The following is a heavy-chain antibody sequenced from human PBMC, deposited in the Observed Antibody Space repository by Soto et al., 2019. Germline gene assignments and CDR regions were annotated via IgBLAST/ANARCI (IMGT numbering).Heavy chain of an antibody. Sequence: PGGPLRLSCAASGFTFSNAWMNCVRQAPGKGLEWVGRIKSKTDGGTTDYAAPVKGRFTISRDDSKNTLYLQMNSLKTEDTAMYYCTTFLGYCSGGSCVGAFDIWGQGTMVTVSS. CDR2: IKSKTDGGTT. CDR1: GFTFSNAW. J-gene: IGHJ3*02. D-gene: IGHD2-15*01. CDR3: TTFLGYCSGGSCVGAFDI. V-gene: IGHV3-15*07.